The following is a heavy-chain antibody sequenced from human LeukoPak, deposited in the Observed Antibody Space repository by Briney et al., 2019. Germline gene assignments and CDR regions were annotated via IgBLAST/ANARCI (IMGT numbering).Heavy chain of an antibody. V-gene: IGHV3-30*03. CDR3: ATAVVGHDAFDI. Sequence: GRSLRLSCAASGFTFSSYGMHWVRQAPGKGLEWVAVISYDGSNKYYADSVKGRFTISRDNSENTLYLQMNSLRSEDTAVYYCATAVVGHDAFDIWGQGTMVTVSS. D-gene: IGHD2-21*01. J-gene: IGHJ3*02. CDR1: GFTFSSYG. CDR2: ISYDGSNK.